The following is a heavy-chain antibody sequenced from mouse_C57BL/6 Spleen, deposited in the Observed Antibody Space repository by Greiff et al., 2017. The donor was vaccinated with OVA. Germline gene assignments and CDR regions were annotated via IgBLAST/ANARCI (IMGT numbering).Heavy chain of an antibody. V-gene: IGHV10-1*01. CDR2: IRSKSNNYAT. CDR1: GFSFNTYA. J-gene: IGHJ1*03. CDR3: MGQNYYGSSYDD. Sequence: EVKLVESGGGLVQPKGSLKLSCAASGFSFNTYAMNWVRQAPGKGLEWVARIRSKSNNYATYYADSVKDRFTISRDDSESIVYQQMNSMKTEDTAMYYCMGQNYYGSSYDDWGKGTTVTVSS. D-gene: IGHD1-1*01.